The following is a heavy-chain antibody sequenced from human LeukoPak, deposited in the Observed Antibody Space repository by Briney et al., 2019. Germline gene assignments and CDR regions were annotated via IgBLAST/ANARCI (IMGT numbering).Heavy chain of an antibody. CDR2: IRDDGSNK. D-gene: IGHD2-2*01. J-gene: IGHJ4*02. V-gene: IGHV3-30*02. CDR3: AKGPGYCSSTNRYYFDY. CDR1: GFTFSSYG. Sequence: GGSLRLSCAASGFTFSSYGMHWVRQAPGKGLEWVAFIRDDGSNKYYAESVKGRFTISRDNSKNTLYMQMSSLRAEDAAVYYCAKGPGYCSSTNRYYFDYWGQGTLVTVSS.